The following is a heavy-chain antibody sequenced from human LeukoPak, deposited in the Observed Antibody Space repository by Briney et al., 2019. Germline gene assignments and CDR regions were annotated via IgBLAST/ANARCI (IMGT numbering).Heavy chain of an antibody. CDR3: ARDRRHGAAAGIAVAGPICIYYMDV. D-gene: IGHD6-19*01. J-gene: IGHJ6*03. CDR2: IYYSGST. Sequence: PSETLSLTCTVSGGSISSYYWSWIRQPPGKGLEWIGYIYYSGSTNYNPSLKSRVTISVDTSKNQFSLKLSSVTAADTAVYYCARDRRHGAAAGIAVAGPICIYYMDVWGKGTTVTVSS. CDR1: GGSISSYY. V-gene: IGHV4-59*01.